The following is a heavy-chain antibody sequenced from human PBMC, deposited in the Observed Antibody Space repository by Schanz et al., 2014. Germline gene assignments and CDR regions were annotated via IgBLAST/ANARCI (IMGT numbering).Heavy chain of an antibody. V-gene: IGHV3-72*01. CDR3: ARDGGEVVRGVIEGVNHYYYGMDV. Sequence: EVKLVESGGGLVQPGGSLRLSCAASGFTFSDHFMDWVRQAPGKGLEWVGHSRNKGHSYTSEYAASVKGRFTISRDESESSLYLQMDSLKTEDTAVYYCARDGGEVVRGVIEGVNHYYYGMDVWGQGTTVTVSS. D-gene: IGHD3-10*01. CDR2: SRNKGHSYTS. CDR1: GFTFSDHF. J-gene: IGHJ6*02.